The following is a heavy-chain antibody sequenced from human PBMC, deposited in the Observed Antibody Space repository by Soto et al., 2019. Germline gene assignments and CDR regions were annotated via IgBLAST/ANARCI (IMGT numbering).Heavy chain of an antibody. Sequence: PSETLSLTCTVSGGSMSSHYCTWLRQPPGKGLEWIGYISYSGSTYYNPSVKSRVTISADTSRNQFSLKLSSVTAADTAVYYCARVAVWPHRSFDDWGQGTLVTVSS. J-gene: IGHJ4*02. CDR1: GGSMSSHY. CDR3: ARVAVWPHRSFDD. V-gene: IGHV4-59*11. D-gene: IGHD2-21*01. CDR2: ISYSGST.